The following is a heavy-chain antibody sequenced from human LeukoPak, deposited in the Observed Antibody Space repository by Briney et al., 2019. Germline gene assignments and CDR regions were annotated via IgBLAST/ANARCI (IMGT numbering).Heavy chain of an antibody. D-gene: IGHD6-13*01. J-gene: IGHJ4*02. Sequence: SQTLSLTCTVSGGSISSGGYYWSWIRQHPGKGLEWIGYIYYSGSTYYNPSLKSRVTISVDTSKNQFSLKLSSVTAADTAVYYCARGDRIAAAADYWGQGTLVTVSS. CDR2: IYYSGST. V-gene: IGHV4-31*03. CDR1: GGSISSGGYY. CDR3: ARGDRIAAAADY.